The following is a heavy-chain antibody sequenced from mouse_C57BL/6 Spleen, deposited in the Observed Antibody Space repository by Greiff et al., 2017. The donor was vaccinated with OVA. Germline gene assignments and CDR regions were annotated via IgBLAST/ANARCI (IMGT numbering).Heavy chain of an antibody. CDR3: TRTDFAVYAMDY. V-gene: IGHV1-5*01. Sequence: EVQLQQSGTVLARPGASVKMSCKPSGYTFTNYWMHWVQQRPGQGLEWIGAIYPGNSDTSYNQKFKGKAKLTAVTSASTAYMELRSLTNEYSAVYYCTRTDFAVYAMDYWGQGTSVTVSS. CDR2: IYPGNSDT. J-gene: IGHJ4*01. CDR1: GYTFTNYW.